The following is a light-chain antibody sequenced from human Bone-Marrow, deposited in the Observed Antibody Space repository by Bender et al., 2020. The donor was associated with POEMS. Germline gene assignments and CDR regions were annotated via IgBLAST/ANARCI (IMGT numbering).Light chain of an antibody. CDR3: QSYDSSLSGL. CDR2: GNS. Sequence: QSVLTQPPSVSGAPGQRVTISCTGSSPNIGAGYDVHWYPQLPGTAPKLPIYGNSNRPSGVPDRFSGSKSGTSASLAITGLQAEDEADYYCQSYDSSLSGLFGGGTKLTVL. V-gene: IGLV1-40*01. CDR1: SPNIGAGYD. J-gene: IGLJ2*01.